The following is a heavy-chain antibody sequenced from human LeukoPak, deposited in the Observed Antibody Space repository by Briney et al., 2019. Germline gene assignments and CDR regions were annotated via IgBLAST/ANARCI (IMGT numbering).Heavy chain of an antibody. D-gene: IGHD3-10*01. J-gene: IGHJ4*02. CDR2: IYHSGST. Sequence: SETLSLTCTVSGYSISSGYYWGWIRQPPGKGLEWIGYIYHSGSTYYNPSLKSRVTITVDRSKNQFSLKLSSVTAADTAVYYCAREPVRGFFDYWGQGTLVTVSS. V-gene: IGHV4-38-2*02. CDR1: GYSISSGYY. CDR3: AREPVRGFFDY.